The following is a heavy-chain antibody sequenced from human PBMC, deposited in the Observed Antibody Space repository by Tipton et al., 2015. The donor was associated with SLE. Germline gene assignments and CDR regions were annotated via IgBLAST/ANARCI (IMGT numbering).Heavy chain of an antibody. CDR1: GGSISSSSYS. CDR3: ARSMLTTKRVFDY. J-gene: IGHJ4*02. Sequence: PGLVKPSETLSLTCTVSGGSISSSSYSWGWIRQPPGKGLEWIGTIYYSGSTYYNPSVKSRVTMSVDTSKNQFSLSVNSVTAADTAVYYCARSMLTTKRVFDYWGQGTLVTVSS. V-gene: IGHV4-39*07. D-gene: IGHD3-16*01. CDR2: IYYSGST.